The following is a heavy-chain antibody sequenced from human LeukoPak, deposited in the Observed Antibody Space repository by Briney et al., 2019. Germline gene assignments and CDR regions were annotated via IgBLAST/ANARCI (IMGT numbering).Heavy chain of an antibody. V-gene: IGHV3-21*01. CDR2: ISSSSSYI. Sequence: PGRSLRLSCAASGFTFSSYGMHWVRQAPGKGLEWVSSISSSSSYIYYADSVKGRFTISRDNAKNSLYLQMNSLRAEDTAVYYCARGVTAGEDYYFDYWGQGTLVTVPS. CDR1: GFTFSSYG. CDR3: ARGVTAGEDYYFDY. J-gene: IGHJ4*02. D-gene: IGHD2-2*01.